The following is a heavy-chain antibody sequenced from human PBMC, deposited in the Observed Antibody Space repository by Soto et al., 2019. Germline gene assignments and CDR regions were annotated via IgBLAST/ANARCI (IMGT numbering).Heavy chain of an antibody. J-gene: IGHJ4*02. CDR1: GYTFTSYD. V-gene: IGHV1-8*01. CDR2: MNPNSGNT. Sequence: ASVKVSCKASGYTFTSYDINWVRQATGQGLEWMGWMNPNSGNTGYAQKFQGRVTMTRNTSISTAYMELSSLRSEDTAVYYCARGTNRRYGDSXGYWGQGTLVTVSS. D-gene: IGHD4-17*01. CDR3: ARGTNRRYGDSXGY.